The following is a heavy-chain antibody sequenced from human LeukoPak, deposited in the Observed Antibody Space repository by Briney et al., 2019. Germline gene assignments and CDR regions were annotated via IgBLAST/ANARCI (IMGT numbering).Heavy chain of an antibody. CDR2: MNPNSGNT. Sequence: ASVKVSCTASGYTFTSYDINWVRQATGQGLEWMGWMNPNSGNTGYAQKFQGRVTMTRNTSISTAYMELSSLRSEDTAVYYCARDQQLWSGYFDYWGQGTLVTVSS. D-gene: IGHD5-18*01. CDR1: GYTFTSYD. CDR3: ARDQQLWSGYFDY. J-gene: IGHJ4*02. V-gene: IGHV1-8*01.